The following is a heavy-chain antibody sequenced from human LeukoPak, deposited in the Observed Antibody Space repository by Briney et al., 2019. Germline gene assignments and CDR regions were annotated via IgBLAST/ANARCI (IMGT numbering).Heavy chain of an antibody. J-gene: IGHJ4*02. Sequence: ASVKVSCKTSGYTFTGYYIHWVRQVPGQGLEWMGWINPNSAGTKYAQKLQGRVTMTRDTSISTAFMELHSLTSDDTAVYYCATGLNTPNDFWGQGTLVIVSS. V-gene: IGHV1-2*02. CDR3: ATGLNTPNDF. D-gene: IGHD5-18*01. CDR2: INPNSAGT. CDR1: GYTFTGYY.